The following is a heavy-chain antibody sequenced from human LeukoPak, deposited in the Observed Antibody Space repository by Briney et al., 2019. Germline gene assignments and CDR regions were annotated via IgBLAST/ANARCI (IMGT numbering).Heavy chain of an antibody. V-gene: IGHV3-7*01. CDR1: GFSLSGYW. Sequence: GGSLRLSCAASGFSLSGYWMTWVRQAPGKGLEWVARLHADGVEQNYVDSVTGRFTMSRDNAKNSLDLQTNNLRVEDTAVYYCARGGYSFDYLGQGTLVAVSS. CDR2: LHADGVEQ. J-gene: IGHJ4*02. D-gene: IGHD5-18*01. CDR3: ARGGYSFDY.